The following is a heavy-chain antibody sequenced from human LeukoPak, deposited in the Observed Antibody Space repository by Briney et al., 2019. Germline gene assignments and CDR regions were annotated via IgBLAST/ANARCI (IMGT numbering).Heavy chain of an antibody. V-gene: IGHV4-59*01. J-gene: IGHJ5*02. CDR2: IFYTGDT. D-gene: IGHD3-16*02. CDR1: GGFISGYY. CDR3: ARAYRLTSPRGFDP. Sequence: SETLSLACTVSGGFISGYYWNWIRQSPGKGLEWIGYIFYTGDTDYNPSLRSRVTMSVDRSNNRFSLQLASVTTADSAFYYCARAYRLTSPRGFDPWGPGILVTVSS.